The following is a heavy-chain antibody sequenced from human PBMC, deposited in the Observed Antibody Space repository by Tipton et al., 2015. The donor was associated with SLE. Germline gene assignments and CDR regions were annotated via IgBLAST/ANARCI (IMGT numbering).Heavy chain of an antibody. CDR3: ARDEYRYDGTGYHLLGHFDY. V-gene: IGHV4-4*02. Sequence: TLSLTCAVSVGSVSNNNWWSWVRQPPGKGLEWIGEIHHSGSTNYNPSLKSRVTISADTSKNQFSLKLSSVTAADTAVYYCARDEYRYDGTGYHLLGHFDYWGQGTVVTVSS. J-gene: IGHJ4*02. CDR1: VGSVSNNNW. CDR2: IHHSGST. D-gene: IGHD3-22*01.